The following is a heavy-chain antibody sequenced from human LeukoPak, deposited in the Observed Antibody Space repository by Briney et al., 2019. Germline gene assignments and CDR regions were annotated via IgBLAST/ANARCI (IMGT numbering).Heavy chain of an antibody. J-gene: IGHJ5*02. CDR1: GGTFSSYA. Sequence: ASVKVSCKASGGTFSSYAISWVRQAPGQGLEWMGRIIPILGIANYAQKLQGRVTMTTDTSTSTAYMELRSLRSDDTAVYYCARDMGYGSGSYYLNWFDPWGQGTLVTVSS. CDR3: ARDMGYGSGSYYLNWFDP. V-gene: IGHV1-69*04. D-gene: IGHD3-10*01. CDR2: IIPILGIA.